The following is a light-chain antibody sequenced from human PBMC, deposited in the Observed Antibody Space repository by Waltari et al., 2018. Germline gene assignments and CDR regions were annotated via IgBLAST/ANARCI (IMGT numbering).Light chain of an antibody. Sequence: DIQMTQSPSSVSASVGDRVNITCRTSESISSFLNWYQQTPGRAPKPLVYAASALQSDVPSRFSGRGSGTEFTLTISSLQPDDFATYYCQQIYSGVTFGPGTRVDLK. CDR3: QQIYSGVT. V-gene: IGKV1-39*01. CDR2: AAS. CDR1: ESISSF. J-gene: IGKJ3*01.